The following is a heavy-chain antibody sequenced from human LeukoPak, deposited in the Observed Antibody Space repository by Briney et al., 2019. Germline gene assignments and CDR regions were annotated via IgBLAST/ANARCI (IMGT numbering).Heavy chain of an antibody. CDR2: ISGSGGST. J-gene: IGHJ4*02. Sequence: GGSLRLSCAASGFTFSSYAMSWVRQAPGKGLEWVSAISGSGGSTCYADSVKGRFTISRDNSKNTLYLQMNSLRAEDTAVYYCAKDGGPEGSSSTDYWGQGTLVTVSS. V-gene: IGHV3-23*01. CDR1: GFTFSSYA. D-gene: IGHD6-6*01. CDR3: AKDGGPEGSSSTDY.